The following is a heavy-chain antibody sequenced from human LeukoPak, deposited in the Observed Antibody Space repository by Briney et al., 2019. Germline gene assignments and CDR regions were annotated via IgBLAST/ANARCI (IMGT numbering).Heavy chain of an antibody. CDR2: ISSASTYI. V-gene: IGHV3-21*01. CDR1: GFTFSSYS. Sequence: GESLRLSCAASGFTFSSYSMNWVRQAPGKGLEWVSSISSASTYIYYADSVKGRLTISRDNAKNSLYLQMNSLRAEDTAVYYCANLGSMVRGVDYYWGQGTLVTVSS. CDR3: ANLGSMVRGVDYY. J-gene: IGHJ4*02. D-gene: IGHD3-10*01.